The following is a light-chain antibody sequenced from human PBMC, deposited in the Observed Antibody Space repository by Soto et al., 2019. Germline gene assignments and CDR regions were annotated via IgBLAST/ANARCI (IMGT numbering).Light chain of an antibody. CDR2: EVT. CDR1: SSDVGTFDV. CDR3: CSYAGSSTLI. V-gene: IGLV2-23*02. Sequence: QSALTQPASVSGSPGQSINISCTGTSSDVGTFDVVSWYQQHPGKAPKLMIYEVTKRPSGFSNRFSGSKSGNTASLTISGLQAEDEADYYCCSYAGSSTLIFGGGTQLTVL. J-gene: IGLJ2*01.